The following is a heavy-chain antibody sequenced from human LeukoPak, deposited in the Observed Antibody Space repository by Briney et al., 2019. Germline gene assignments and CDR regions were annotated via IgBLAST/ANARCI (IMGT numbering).Heavy chain of an antibody. CDR3: ASLLRYFDWTFDY. CDR1: GFTFSDYY. J-gene: IGHJ4*02. CDR2: ISSSGSTI. Sequence: GGSLRLSCAASGFTFSDYYMSWIRQAPGKGLEWVSYISSSGSTIYYADSVKGRFTISRDNAENSLYLQMNSLRAEDTAVYYCASLLRYFDWTFDYWGQGTLVTVSS. V-gene: IGHV3-11*04. D-gene: IGHD3-9*01.